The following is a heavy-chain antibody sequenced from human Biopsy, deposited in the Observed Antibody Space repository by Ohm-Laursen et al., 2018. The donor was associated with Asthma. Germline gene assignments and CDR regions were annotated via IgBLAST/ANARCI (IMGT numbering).Heavy chain of an antibody. Sequence: SVKVSCKASGDSFSNYAISWVRQAPGQGLEWMGGLIPVLGTPDHAQMFEGRVTITADESTSTAYMELSSLSSEDTAVYYCARGYSGSDRIVYYYSGLEVWGQGNPRHRLL. D-gene: IGHD5-12*01. V-gene: IGHV1-69*13. J-gene: IGHJ6*02. CDR3: ARGYSGSDRIVYYYSGLEV. CDR1: GDSFSNYA. CDR2: LIPVLGTP.